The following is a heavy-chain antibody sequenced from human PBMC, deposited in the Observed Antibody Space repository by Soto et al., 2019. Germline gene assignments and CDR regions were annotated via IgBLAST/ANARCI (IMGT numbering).Heavy chain of an antibody. CDR1: GFTFSDYY. CDR2: ISSSGSTI. D-gene: IGHD3-9*01. Sequence: PVGSLRLSCAASGFTFSDYYMSWIRQAPGKGLEWVSYISSSGSTIYYADSVKGRFTISRDNAKNSLYLQMNSLRAEDTAVYYCARLFGQYYDILTGYFFFDYWGQGTLVTVSS. V-gene: IGHV3-11*01. J-gene: IGHJ4*02. CDR3: ARLFGQYYDILTGYFFFDY.